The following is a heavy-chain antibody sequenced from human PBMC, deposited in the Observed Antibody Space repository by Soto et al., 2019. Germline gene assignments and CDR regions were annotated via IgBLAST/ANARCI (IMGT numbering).Heavy chain of an antibody. CDR3: ERSSTSANYFDY. CDR1: GGSVTSGSYY. D-gene: IGHD2-2*01. CDR2: IYYSGST. J-gene: IGHJ4*02. V-gene: IGHV4-61*01. Sequence: SETLSLTCTVSGGSVTSGSYYWSWIRQPPGKGLEWIGYIYYSGSTNYNPSLKSRVTISVDTSKNQISLKLSSVTAADTAVYYCERSSTSANYFDYWGQGTLVTVS.